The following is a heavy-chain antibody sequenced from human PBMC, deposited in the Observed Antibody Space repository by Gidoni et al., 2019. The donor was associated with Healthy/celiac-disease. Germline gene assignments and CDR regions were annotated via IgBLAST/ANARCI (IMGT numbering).Heavy chain of an antibody. CDR1: GFSLSTSGVG. J-gene: IGHJ5*02. CDR2: IYWDDDK. CDR3: AHGLGYCSSTSCWHNWFDP. D-gene: IGHD2-2*01. Sequence: QITLKESGPTLVKPTQTLTLTCTFSGFSLSTSGVGVGWIRQPPGKALEWLALIYWDDDKRYSPSLKSRLTITKDTSKNQVVLTMTNMDPVDTATYYCAHGLGYCSSTSCWHNWFDPWGQGTLVTVSS. V-gene: IGHV2-5*02.